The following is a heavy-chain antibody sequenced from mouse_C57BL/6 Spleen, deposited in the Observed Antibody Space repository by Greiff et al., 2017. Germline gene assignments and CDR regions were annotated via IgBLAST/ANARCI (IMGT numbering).Heavy chain of an antibody. D-gene: IGHD2-2*01. CDR3: ARSRGPYGYDVGVFAY. CDR1: GYTFTDYY. CDR2: INPNNGGT. Sequence: EVQLQQSGPELVKPGASVKISCKASGYTFTDYYMNWVKQSHGKSLEWIGDINPNNGGTSYNQKFKGKATLTVDKSSSTAYMELRSLTSVDSAVYYCARSRGPYGYDVGVFAYWGQGTLVTVSA. V-gene: IGHV1-26*01. J-gene: IGHJ3*01.